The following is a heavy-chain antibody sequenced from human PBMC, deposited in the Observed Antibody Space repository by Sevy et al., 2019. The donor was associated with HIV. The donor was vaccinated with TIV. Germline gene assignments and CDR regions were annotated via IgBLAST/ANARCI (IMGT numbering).Heavy chain of an antibody. CDR2: FKRKAEGGTL. CDR3: TRWKGAHSVFDY. V-gene: IGHV3-49*04. Sequence: GGSLRLSWTASGFTFTDYAMNWVRQFPGKGLEWVAFFKRKAEGGTLDHAGSVKGRLTISRDESKTIAYLQMNDLKTEDTGVYYCTRWKGAHSVFDYWGQGALVTVSS. D-gene: IGHD1-1*01. CDR1: GFTFTDYA. J-gene: IGHJ4*02.